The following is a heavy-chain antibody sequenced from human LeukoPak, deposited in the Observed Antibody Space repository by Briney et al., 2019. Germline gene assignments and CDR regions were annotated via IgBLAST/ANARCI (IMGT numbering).Heavy chain of an antibody. D-gene: IGHD5-18*01. CDR1: GFTFSSYE. V-gene: IGHV3-48*03. J-gene: IGHJ4*02. Sequence: HSGGSLRLSCAASGFTFSSYEMNWVRQAPGKGLERVSYISISGRTIYYADSVKGRFTISRDNAKNSLYLQMNSLRAEDTAVYYCAREGGYSYGSFDYWGQGTLVTVSS. CDR2: ISISGRTI. CDR3: AREGGYSYGSFDY.